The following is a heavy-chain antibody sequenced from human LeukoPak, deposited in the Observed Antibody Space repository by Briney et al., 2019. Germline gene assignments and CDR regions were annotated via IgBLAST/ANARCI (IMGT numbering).Heavy chain of an antibody. V-gene: IGHV1-69*04. CDR1: GGTLSSYA. J-gene: IGHJ4*02. D-gene: IGHD4-11*01. Sequence: SVKVSCKASGGTLSSYAISWVRQAPGQGLEWMGRIIPILNIATYAQKCQGRVTITADKSTSTSYMELSSLRSEDTAVYYCARGVGSNYGVDYWGQGTLVTVSS. CDR3: ARGVGSNYGVDY. CDR2: IIPILNIA.